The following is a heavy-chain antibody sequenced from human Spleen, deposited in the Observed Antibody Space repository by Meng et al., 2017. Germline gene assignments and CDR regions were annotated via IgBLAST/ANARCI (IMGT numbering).Heavy chain of an antibody. CDR2: ISGNSGST. J-gene: IGHJ4*02. V-gene: IGHV3-23*01. CDR3: ARDGPATAVTSYIDY. D-gene: IGHD1-26*01. Sequence: GESLKISCAVSGFTFSSYSMNWVRQAPGKGLEWVSLISGNSGSTYYADSVKGRFTISRDYTKNTLNLQMNSLRAEDTAVYYCARDGPATAVTSYIDYWGQGTLVTVSS. CDR1: GFTFSSYS.